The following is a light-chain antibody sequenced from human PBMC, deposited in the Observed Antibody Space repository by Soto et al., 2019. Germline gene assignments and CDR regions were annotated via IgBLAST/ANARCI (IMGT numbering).Light chain of an antibody. CDR2: GAS. J-gene: IGKJ2*01. CDR1: QSVSSSY. Sequence: EIVLTQSPGTLSLPPGERATLSCRASQSVSSSYLAWYQQKPGQAPRLLIYGASNRATGIPARFSGSGSGTDFTLTIGSLEPEDFAVYYCQHRGKWPRTFGQGAKLEIK. CDR3: QHRGKWPRT. V-gene: IGKV3-11*01.